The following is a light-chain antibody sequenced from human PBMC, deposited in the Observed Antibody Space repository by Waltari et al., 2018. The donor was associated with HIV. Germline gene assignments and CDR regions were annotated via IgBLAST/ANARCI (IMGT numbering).Light chain of an antibody. J-gene: IGLJ3*02. CDR2: GNS. V-gene: IGLV1-40*01. Sequence: QSVLTQPPSVSGAPGQRVTISCTGSSSNIGAGYDVHWYQPLPGTAPKLLIYGNSNRPSGVPDRFSGSKSGTSASLAITGLQPDDETDYYCQSYDSSLSNWVFGGGTKVTVL. CDR1: SSNIGAGYD. CDR3: QSYDSSLSNWV.